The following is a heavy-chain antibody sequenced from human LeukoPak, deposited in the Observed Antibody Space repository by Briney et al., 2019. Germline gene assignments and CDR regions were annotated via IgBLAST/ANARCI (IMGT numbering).Heavy chain of an antibody. CDR1: GYSFTSYW. D-gene: IGHD3-10*01. CDR3: ARRYYGSGSYYNWFDP. J-gene: IGHJ5*02. V-gene: IGHV5-51*01. CDR2: IYPGDSDT. Sequence: PGESLKISCKGSGYSFTSYWIGWVRQMPGKGLEWMGIIYPGDSDTRYSPSFQGQVTITADKSISTAYLQWSSLKASDTAMYYCARRYYGSGSYYNWFDPWGQGTLVTVSS.